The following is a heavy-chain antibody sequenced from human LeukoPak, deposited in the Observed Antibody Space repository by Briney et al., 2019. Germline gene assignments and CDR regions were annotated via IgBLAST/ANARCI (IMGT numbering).Heavy chain of an antibody. Sequence: GGALRLSCADSGFTLSTYWMYLVRQPPGQGLDWVSNLKPDGREEYYMDSVQGRFSISRDNARNSLYLQIDSLRLEDTAVNWCTRVMGRAAADYWSQGTLVTVSS. CDR1: GFTLSTYW. V-gene: IGHV3-7*01. CDR3: TRVMGRAAADY. CDR2: LKPDGREE. D-gene: IGHD1-26*01. J-gene: IGHJ4*02.